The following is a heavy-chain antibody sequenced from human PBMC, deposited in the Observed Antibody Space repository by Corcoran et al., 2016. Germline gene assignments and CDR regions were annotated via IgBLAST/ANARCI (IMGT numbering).Heavy chain of an antibody. Sequence: QVQLVQSGAEVKKPGASVKLSCKASGYTFTSNYMHWVRQAPGQGLEWMGIITPSGGVTNYAQKFQGRATMTRDTSTSTVYMELNSLTSEDTAVYYCARGESGTYYDWGQGTLVTVSS. J-gene: IGHJ4*02. CDR1: GYTFTSNY. CDR2: ITPSGGVT. D-gene: IGHD1-26*01. V-gene: IGHV1-46*01. CDR3: ARGESGTYYD.